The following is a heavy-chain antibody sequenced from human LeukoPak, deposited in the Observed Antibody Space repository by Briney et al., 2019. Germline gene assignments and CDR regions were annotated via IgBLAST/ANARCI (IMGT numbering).Heavy chain of an antibody. CDR3: ARATYYYDSSVYYRGYTYFDY. Sequence: PSETLSLTCTVSGGSISSYYWSWIRQPPGKGLEWIGYIYYSGSTNYNPSLKSRVTISVDTSKNQFSLKLSSVTAADTAVYYCARATYYYDSSVYYRGYTYFDYWGQGTLFTVSS. J-gene: IGHJ4*02. CDR1: GGSISSYY. V-gene: IGHV4-59*01. D-gene: IGHD3-22*01. CDR2: IYYSGST.